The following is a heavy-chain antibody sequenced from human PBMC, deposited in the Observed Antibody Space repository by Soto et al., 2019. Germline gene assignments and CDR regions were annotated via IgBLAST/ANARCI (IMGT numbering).Heavy chain of an antibody. V-gene: IGHV1-3*04. J-gene: IGHJ6*02. CDR1: GYSFTSYA. CDR3: ARALTGYGMDV. Sequence: ASVKVSCKASGYSFTSYAIHWVRQAPGQRLEWMGWINTYNGNTKYAQKFQGRVTMTTDASTSTAYMELGSLRSDDTAIYYCARALTGYGMDVWGQGTTVTSP. CDR2: INTYNGNT.